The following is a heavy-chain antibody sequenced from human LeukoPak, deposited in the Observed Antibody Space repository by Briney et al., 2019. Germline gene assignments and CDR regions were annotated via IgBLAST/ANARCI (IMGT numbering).Heavy chain of an antibody. Sequence: AASVKVSCKASGFTLTSSSVQWVRHAHAQGLEWRGWLLVGSGNTNYGQKLQERVTITRDMSTSTVYMELSSLRSEDTAVYYCAAEGSRTVVNFRKGAVDLWGQGTMVTVSS. CDR3: AAEGSRTVVNFRKGAVDL. D-gene: IGHD4-23*01. V-gene: IGHV1-58*01. J-gene: IGHJ3*01. CDR1: GFTLTSSS. CDR2: LLVGSGNT.